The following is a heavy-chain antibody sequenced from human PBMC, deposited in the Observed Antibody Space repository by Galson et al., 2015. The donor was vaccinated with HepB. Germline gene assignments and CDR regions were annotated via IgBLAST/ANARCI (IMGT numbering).Heavy chain of an antibody. D-gene: IGHD2-15*01. CDR1: GYTFNSYG. CDR2: ISANNGNT. V-gene: IGHV1-18*01. J-gene: IGHJ6*03. CDR3: ARDCSGGSCYYYYYYMDV. Sequence: SVKVSCKASGYTFNSYGISWVRQAPGQGLEWMGRISANNGNTNYAQKLQGRVTMTTDTSTSTAYMELRSLRSDDTAVYYCARDCSGGSCYYYYYYMDVWGKGTTVTVSS.